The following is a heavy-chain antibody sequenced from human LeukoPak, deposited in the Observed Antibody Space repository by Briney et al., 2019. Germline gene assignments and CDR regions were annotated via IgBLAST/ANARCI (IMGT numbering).Heavy chain of an antibody. Sequence: PGGSLRLSCAASGFTFSSYAMNWVRQAPGKGLEWVSVISGGGDTTYYADSVKGRFTISRDNSKNTLYLQMNSLRAEDTAIYYCAKTTQIYALGTYYSWDVWGKGTTVTVSS. D-gene: IGHD3-10*01. J-gene: IGHJ6*04. V-gene: IGHV3-23*01. CDR2: ISGGGDTT. CDR1: GFTFSSYA. CDR3: AKTTQIYALGTYYSWDV.